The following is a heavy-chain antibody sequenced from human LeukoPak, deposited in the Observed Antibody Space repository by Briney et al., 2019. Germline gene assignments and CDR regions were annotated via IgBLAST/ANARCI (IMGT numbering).Heavy chain of an antibody. J-gene: IGHJ6*04. V-gene: IGHV4-61*01. CDR2: IYYGGST. CDR1: GGSVSSGSYY. D-gene: IGHD6-13*01. Sequence: SETLSLTCTVSGGSVSSGSYYWSWIRQPPGKGLEWIGYIYYGGSTNYNPSLKSRVTISVDTSKNQFSLKVSSVTAADTAVYYCARDSFSAAAGRYGMDVWGKGTTVTVSS. CDR3: ARDSFSAAAGRYGMDV.